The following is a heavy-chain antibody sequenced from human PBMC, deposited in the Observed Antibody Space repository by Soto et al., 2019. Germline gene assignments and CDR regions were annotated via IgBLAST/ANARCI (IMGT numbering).Heavy chain of an antibody. CDR1: GGTFSSYR. CDR3: ARDSGAKLSSS. V-gene: IGHV1-69*01. CDR2: IVPIYRTA. J-gene: IGHJ4*02. D-gene: IGHD6-13*01. Sequence: QVQLVQSGAEVKKPGSSVKVSCKASGGTFSSYRINWVRQAPGQGLEWVGGIVPIYRTADYAQKFQGRVTITADESARTAYLERRSLKSQDTAVYYCARDSGAKLSSSWGQGTLVTFSS.